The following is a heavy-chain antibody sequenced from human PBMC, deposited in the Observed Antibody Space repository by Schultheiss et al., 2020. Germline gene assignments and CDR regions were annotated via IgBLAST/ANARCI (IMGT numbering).Heavy chain of an antibody. CDR3: ARSETYYDILTGIGDAFDI. CDR2: ISGSGGST. J-gene: IGHJ3*02. Sequence: GGSLRLSCAASGFTFSSYAMSWVRQAPGKGLEWVSAISGSGGSTYYADSVKGRFTISRDNSKNTLYLQMNSLRAEDTAVYYCARSETYYDILTGIGDAFDIWGQGTMVTVSS. V-gene: IGHV3-23*01. D-gene: IGHD3-9*01. CDR1: GFTFSSYA.